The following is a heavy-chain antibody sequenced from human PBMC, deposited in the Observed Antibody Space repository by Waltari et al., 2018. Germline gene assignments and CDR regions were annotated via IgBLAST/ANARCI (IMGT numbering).Heavy chain of an antibody. D-gene: IGHD1-1*01. Sequence: QLQLQESAPGLVKLSETLPPPSLALGASISSSISSWAWPRHPPGKALEWFGSIYYSGSTYNTPSMKSVVTIAVDTTKNQSSLKRSAVAAADAAEYYGAGDEFEGTFDYWGQGTLVTVSS. CDR1: GASISSSISS. CDR2: IYYSGST. V-gene: IGHV4-39*07. CDR3: AGDEFEGTFDY. J-gene: IGHJ4*02.